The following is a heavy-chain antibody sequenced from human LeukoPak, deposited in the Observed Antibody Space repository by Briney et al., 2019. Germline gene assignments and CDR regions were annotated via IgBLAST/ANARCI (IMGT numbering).Heavy chain of an antibody. D-gene: IGHD3-10*01. CDR3: ARDLYSRRMNYHGSGSYFSY. V-gene: IGHV1-18*01. CDR1: GYTFTSYG. Sequence: ASVKVSCKASGYTFTSYGISWVRQAPGQGLEWMGWISAYNGNTHYVQKLQGRVTMTTDTSTSTAYMELRSLRSDDTAVYYCARDLYSRRMNYHGSGSYFSYWGPGTLVTVSS. CDR2: ISAYNGNT. J-gene: IGHJ4*02.